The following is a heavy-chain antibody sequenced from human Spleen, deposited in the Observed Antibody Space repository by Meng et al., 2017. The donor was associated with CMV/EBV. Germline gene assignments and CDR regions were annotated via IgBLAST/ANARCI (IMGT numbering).Heavy chain of an antibody. CDR1: GGSFSGYY. CDR3: ARTIAAAGVDAFDI. J-gene: IGHJ3*02. Sequence: SETLSLTCAVYGGSFSGYYWSWIRQPPGKGLEWIGEINHSGSTNYNPSLKSRVTISVDTSKNQFSQKLSSVTAADTAVYYCARTIAAAGVDAFDIWGQGTMVTVSS. D-gene: IGHD6-13*01. CDR2: INHSGST. V-gene: IGHV4-34*01.